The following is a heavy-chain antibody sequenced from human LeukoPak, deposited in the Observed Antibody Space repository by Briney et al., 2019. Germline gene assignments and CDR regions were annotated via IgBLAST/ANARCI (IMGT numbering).Heavy chain of an antibody. CDR1: GGSFSGYY. J-gene: IGHJ5*02. D-gene: IGHD2-15*01. V-gene: IGHV4-34*01. CDR2: INHSGST. CDR3: ARGFCSGGSCYSNWFDP. Sequence: KPSETLSLTCAVYGGSFSGYYWSWIRQPPGKGLEWIGEINHSGSTNYNPSLKSRVTISVDTSKNQFSLKLSSVTAADTAVYYCARGFCSGGSCYSNWFDPWGQGTLVTVSS.